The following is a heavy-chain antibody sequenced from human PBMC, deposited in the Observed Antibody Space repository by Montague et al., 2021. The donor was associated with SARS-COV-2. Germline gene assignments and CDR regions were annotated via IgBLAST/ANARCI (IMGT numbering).Heavy chain of an antibody. Sequence: SLRLSCAASGFTVDGVVVLRRSSAEHTSELQSPCKLVCRLQHYKTNSVKGRFTISRDNSKNTLYLQMNSLRAEDTAVYYCARAAGNYDILTGYYDYWGQGLLVNVSS. CDR2: KLVCRLQH. J-gene: IGHJ4*02. CDR1: GFTVDGVV. V-gene: IGHV3-30*04. CDR3: ARAAGNYDILTGYYDY. D-gene: IGHD3-9*01.